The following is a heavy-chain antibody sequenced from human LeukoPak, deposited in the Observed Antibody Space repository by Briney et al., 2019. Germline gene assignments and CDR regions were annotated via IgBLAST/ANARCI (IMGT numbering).Heavy chain of an antibody. CDR1: GFTFSSYA. CDR3: AKDQRPYSSGYRNFDY. J-gene: IGHJ4*02. Sequence: GGSLRLSCAASGFTFSSYAMSWVRQAPGKGLEWVSTVSGSGGSTYYADSVKVRFSISRDNSKNTLYLQMNSLRAEDTAIYYCAKDQRPYSSGYRNFDYWGQGTLVTVSS. CDR2: VSGSGGST. D-gene: IGHD3-22*01. V-gene: IGHV3-23*01.